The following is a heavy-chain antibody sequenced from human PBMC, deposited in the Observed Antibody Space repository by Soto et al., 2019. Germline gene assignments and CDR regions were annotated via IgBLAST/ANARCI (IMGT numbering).Heavy chain of an antibody. CDR2: INPNSGGT. CDR3: ARSSNRSGWNNFDY. CDR1: GYTFTGYY. J-gene: IGHJ4*02. D-gene: IGHD6-19*01. V-gene: IGHV1-2*04. Sequence: ASVKVSCKAAGYTFTGYYMRWVRQAPGQGLEWMGWINPNSGGTNYAQKFQGWVTMTRDTSISTAYMELSRLRSDDTAVYYCARSSNRSGWNNFDYWGQGTLVTVSS.